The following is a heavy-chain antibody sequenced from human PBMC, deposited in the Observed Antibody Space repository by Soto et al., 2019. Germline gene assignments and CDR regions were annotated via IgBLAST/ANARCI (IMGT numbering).Heavy chain of an antibody. Sequence: QLQLQESGSGLVKPSQTLSLTCAVSGGSISSGGYSWSWIRQPPGKGLESIGYIYHSGSTYYNPSLKSRVTIAVDRSKTQFSLKLSSVPAADTAVYSCARGMTTVTTFDYWGQGTLVTVSS. CDR3: ARGMTTVTTFDY. CDR1: GGSISSGGYS. CDR2: IYHSGST. D-gene: IGHD4-17*01. V-gene: IGHV4-30-2*01. J-gene: IGHJ4*02.